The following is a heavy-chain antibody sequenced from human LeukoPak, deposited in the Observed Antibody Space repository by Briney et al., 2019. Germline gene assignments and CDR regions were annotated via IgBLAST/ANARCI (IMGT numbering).Heavy chain of an antibody. CDR3: ARGKSQRRITMVRGVIHPYYGMDV. V-gene: IGHV4-34*01. Sequence: SSETLSLTCAVYGGSFSGYYWSWIRQPPGKGLEWIGEINHSGSTNYNPSLKSRVTISVDTSKNQFSLKLSSVTAADTAVYYCARGKSQRRITMVRGVIHPYYGMDVWGQGTTVTVSS. CDR1: GGSFSGYY. CDR2: INHSGST. J-gene: IGHJ6*02. D-gene: IGHD3-10*01.